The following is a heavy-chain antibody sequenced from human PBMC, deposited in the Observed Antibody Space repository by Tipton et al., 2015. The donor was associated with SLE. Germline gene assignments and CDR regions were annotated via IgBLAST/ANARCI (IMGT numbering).Heavy chain of an antibody. CDR3: ARGVSWAT. J-gene: IGHJ1*01. CDR2: IDHSGTT. V-gene: IGHV4-38-2*02. D-gene: IGHD5/OR15-5a*01. CDR1: GYFITSGYH. Sequence: TLSLTCNVSGYFITSGYHWGWIRQSPGKGLEWIGSIDHSGTTNYNPSLKSPVTVSADMSKDQFFLSLTSASAADTAVYYCARGVSWATWGPGTLVTVSS.